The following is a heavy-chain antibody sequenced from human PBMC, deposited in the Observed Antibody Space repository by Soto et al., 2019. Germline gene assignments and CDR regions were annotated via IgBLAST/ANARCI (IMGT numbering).Heavy chain of an antibody. J-gene: IGHJ6*03. D-gene: IGHD2-2*01. Sequence: GGSLRLSCAASGFTFSSYGMHWVRQAPGKGLEWVAVIWYDGSNKYYADSVKGRFTISRDNSKNTLYLQMNSLRAEDTAVYYCARDRWLVYCSSTSCSELYYYYYYYMDVWGKGTTVTVSS. V-gene: IGHV3-33*01. CDR3: ARDRWLVYCSSTSCSELYYYYYYYMDV. CDR1: GFTFSSYG. CDR2: IWYDGSNK.